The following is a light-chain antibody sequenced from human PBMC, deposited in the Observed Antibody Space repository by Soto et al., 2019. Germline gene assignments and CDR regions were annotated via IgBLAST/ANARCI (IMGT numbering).Light chain of an antibody. V-gene: IGKV3-20*01. CDR3: QQYGRSPPT. CDR2: DTS. CDR1: QSIVNRY. J-gene: IGKJ1*01. Sequence: VLTQSPGTLSLSPGERATLSCRASQSIVNRYLAWYQQKPGQAPRLLIYDTSSRATGIPDRFSGSGSRTEFTLTISRLEPEDFAVYFCQQYGRSPPTLGQGTKVDTK.